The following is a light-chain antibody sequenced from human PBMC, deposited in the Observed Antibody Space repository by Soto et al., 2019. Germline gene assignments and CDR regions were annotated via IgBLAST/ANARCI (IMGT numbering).Light chain of an antibody. J-gene: IGLJ1*01. V-gene: IGLV1-44*01. CDR3: ASWDDSLNGPV. CDR2: TNT. CDR1: SSNVGGNP. Sequence: QSVLTQPPSASGTPGQRVTISCSGSSSNVGGNPVNWYQHVPTTAPKLLIYTNTQRPSGVPDRFSGSKSGTSASLAISGLQSEDEAHYYCASWDDSLNGPVFGTGTKLTVL.